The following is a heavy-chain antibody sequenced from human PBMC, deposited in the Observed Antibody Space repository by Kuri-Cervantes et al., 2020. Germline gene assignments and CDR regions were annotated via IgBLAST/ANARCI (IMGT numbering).Heavy chain of an antibody. CDR2: IYYSGST. Sequence: SETLSLTCTVSGGSVSSGSYYWSWIRQPPGKGLEWIGCIYYSGSTNYNPSLKSRVTISVDTSKNQFSQTLSSVTAADTAVYYCARGKAAGRQWLVHSWFDPWGQGTLVTVSS. D-gene: IGHD6-19*01. V-gene: IGHV4-61*01. J-gene: IGHJ5*02. CDR1: GGSVSSGSYY. CDR3: ARGKAAGRQWLVHSWFDP.